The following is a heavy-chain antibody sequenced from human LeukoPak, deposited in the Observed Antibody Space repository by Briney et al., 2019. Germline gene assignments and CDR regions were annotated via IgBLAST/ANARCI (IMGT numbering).Heavy chain of an antibody. CDR3: ARDIYYDSSGYLY. CDR2: INWNGGST. CDR1: GFTFDDYG. D-gene: IGHD3-22*01. V-gene: IGHV3-20*04. Sequence: AGGSLRLSCADSGFTFDDYGMSWVRQAPGKGLEWVSGINWNGGSTGYADSVKGRFTISRDNAKNSLYLQMNSLRAEDTALYYCARDIYYDSSGYLYWGQGTLVTVSS. J-gene: IGHJ4*02.